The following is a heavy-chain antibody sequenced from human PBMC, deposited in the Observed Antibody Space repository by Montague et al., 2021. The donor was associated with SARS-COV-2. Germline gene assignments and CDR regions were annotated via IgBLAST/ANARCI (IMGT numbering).Heavy chain of an antibody. D-gene: IGHD1-1*01. Sequence: PALVKPTQTLTLTCTFSGFSLSTSGVGVGWIRQPPGKALEWLALIYWDDDKRYSPSLKSRLTITKDTSKNQVVLTMTNMDPVDTATYYCAHSPGGWNLYYFDYWGQGTLVTVSS. CDR3: AHSPGGWNLYYFDY. V-gene: IGHV2-5*02. CDR1: GFSLSTSGVG. CDR2: IYWDDDK. J-gene: IGHJ4*02.